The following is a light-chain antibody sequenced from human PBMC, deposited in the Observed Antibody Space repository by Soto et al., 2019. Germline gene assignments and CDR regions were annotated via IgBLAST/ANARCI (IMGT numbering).Light chain of an antibody. Sequence: QPVLTQSPSASASLGASVKLTCTLSSGHSSYAITWHQQQPEKGPRYLMKLNSDGSHTKGDGIPDRFSGSSSGAERYLTNSSLQSEDEADNYCQTWGTGIQVIFGGGTQLTVL. CDR2: LNSDGSH. CDR1: SGHSSYA. V-gene: IGLV4-69*01. J-gene: IGLJ2*01. CDR3: QTWGTGIQVI.